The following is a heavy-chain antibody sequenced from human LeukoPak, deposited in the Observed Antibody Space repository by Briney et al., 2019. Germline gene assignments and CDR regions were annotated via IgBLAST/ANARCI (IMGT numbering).Heavy chain of an antibody. Sequence: GGSLRLSCAASGFTFSSYAMHWVRQAPGKVLEWVAVISYDGSNKYYADSVKGRFTISRDNSKNTLYLQMNSLRAEDTAVYYCAREVDYWGQGTLVTVSS. CDR2: ISYDGSNK. CDR1: GFTFSSYA. J-gene: IGHJ4*02. V-gene: IGHV3-30*04. CDR3: AREVDY.